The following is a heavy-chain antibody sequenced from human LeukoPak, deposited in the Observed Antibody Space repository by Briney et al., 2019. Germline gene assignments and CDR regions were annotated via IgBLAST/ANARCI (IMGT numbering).Heavy chain of an antibody. CDR2: ISSSSSTI. D-gene: IGHD3-22*01. CDR1: GFTFSSYS. Sequence: GGSLRLSCAASGFTFSSYSMNWVRQAPGEGLEWVSYISSSSSTIYYADSVKGRFTISRDNAKNSLYLQMNSLRAEDTAVYYCAREESSGWFDPWGQGTLVTVSS. CDR3: AREESSGWFDP. V-gene: IGHV3-48*01. J-gene: IGHJ5*02.